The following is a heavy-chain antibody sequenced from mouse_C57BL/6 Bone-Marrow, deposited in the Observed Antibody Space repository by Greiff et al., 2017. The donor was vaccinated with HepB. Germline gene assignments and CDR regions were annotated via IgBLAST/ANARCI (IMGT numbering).Heavy chain of an antibody. J-gene: IGHJ4*01. CDR1: GYTFTSYW. D-gene: IGHD1-1*01. CDR2: IHPSDSDT. Sequence: QVHVKQPGAELVKPGASVKVSCKASGYTFTSYWMHWVKQRPGQGLEWIGRIHPSDSDTNYNQKFKGKATLTVDKSSSTAYMQLSSLTSEDSAVYYCAIPLYYGSRGYYAMDYWGQGTSVTVSS. CDR3: AIPLYYGSRGYYAMDY. V-gene: IGHV1-74*01.